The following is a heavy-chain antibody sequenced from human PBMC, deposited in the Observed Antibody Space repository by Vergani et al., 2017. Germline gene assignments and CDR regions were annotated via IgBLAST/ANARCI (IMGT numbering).Heavy chain of an antibody. D-gene: IGHD1-26*01. CDR3: VKDAVSYENFFDS. Sequence: EVQLLESGGSLKQPGGSVRLSCAASGFTFSTYAMHWVRQAPGKGLEWVSALTGGGGSTYYADSFKGRFIISRANSRDTLYLQMNSLIPEDTATYYCVKDAVSYENFFDSWSQGTLVTVSS. CDR2: LTGGGGST. CDR1: GFTFSTYA. J-gene: IGHJ4*02. V-gene: IGHV3-23*01.